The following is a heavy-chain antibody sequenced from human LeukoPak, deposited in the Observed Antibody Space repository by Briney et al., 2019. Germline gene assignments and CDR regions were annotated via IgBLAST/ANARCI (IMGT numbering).Heavy chain of an antibody. Sequence: GGSLRLSCAASGFTFSNYDMHWVRQAPGKGLEWVAVISYDGITKYYADSVKGLFTISRENSKNTLYLQMNSLRGEDTAVYYCASGPLTGTTNYWGQGTLVTVSS. J-gene: IGHJ4*02. CDR2: ISYDGITK. CDR1: GFTFSNYD. D-gene: IGHD1-7*01. CDR3: ASGPLTGTTNY. V-gene: IGHV3-30*19.